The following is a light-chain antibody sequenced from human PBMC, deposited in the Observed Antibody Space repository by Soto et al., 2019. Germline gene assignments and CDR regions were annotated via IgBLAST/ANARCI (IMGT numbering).Light chain of an antibody. CDR1: QSISSY. V-gene: IGKV1-39*01. CDR2: AAS. CDR3: QQSYSTPPWT. Sequence: DIQMTQSPWSLSASVGDRVTITFRASQSISSYLNWYQQKPGKAPKLLIYAASSLQSGVPSRFSGSGSGTDFTLTISSLQPEDFATYYCQQSYSTPPWTFGQGTKVDIK. J-gene: IGKJ1*01.